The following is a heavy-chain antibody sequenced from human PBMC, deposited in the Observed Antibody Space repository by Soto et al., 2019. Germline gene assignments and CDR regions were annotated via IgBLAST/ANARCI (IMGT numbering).Heavy chain of an antibody. CDR2: IYYSGST. J-gene: IGHJ4*02. CDR1: GGSISSYY. D-gene: IGHD6-25*01. CDR3: AREKGGGLDY. V-gene: IGHV4-59*01. Sequence: PSATLSITCTVSGGSISSYYWSWIRQPPGKGLEWIGYIYYSGSTNYNPSLKSRVTISVDTSKNQFSLKLSSVTAADTAVYYCAREKGGGLDYWGQGTLVTVSS.